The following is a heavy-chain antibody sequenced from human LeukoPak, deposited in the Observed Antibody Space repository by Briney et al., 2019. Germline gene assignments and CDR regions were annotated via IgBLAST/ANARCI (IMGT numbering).Heavy chain of an antibody. CDR2: IYYSGST. D-gene: IGHD5-12*01. Sequence: PSQTLSLTCTVSGGSISSGDYYWSWIRQPPGKGLEWIGYIYYSGSTYYNPSLKSRVTISVDTSKNQFSLKLSSVTAADTTVYYCARESGYSGYDHFDYWGQGTLVTVSS. CDR1: GGSISSGDYY. J-gene: IGHJ4*02. CDR3: ARESGYSGYDHFDY. V-gene: IGHV4-30-4*01.